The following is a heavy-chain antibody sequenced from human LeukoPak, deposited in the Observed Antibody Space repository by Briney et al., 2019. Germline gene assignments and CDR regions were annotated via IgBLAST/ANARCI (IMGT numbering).Heavy chain of an antibody. CDR3: ARDSSSLVDY. D-gene: IGHD6-13*01. J-gene: IGHJ4*02. Sequence: SETLSLTCTVSGGSISSSSYYWGWIRQPPGKGLEWIGSIYYSGSTYYNPSLKSRVTISVDTSKNQFSLKLSSVTAADTAVYYCARDSSSLVDYWGQGTLVTVSS. CDR2: IYYSGST. V-gene: IGHV4-39*07. CDR1: GGSISSSSYY.